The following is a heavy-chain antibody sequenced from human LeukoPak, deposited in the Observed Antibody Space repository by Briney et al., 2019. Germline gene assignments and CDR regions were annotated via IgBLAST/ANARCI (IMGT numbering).Heavy chain of an antibody. J-gene: IGHJ4*02. D-gene: IGHD6-19*01. Sequence: GGSLRLSCAVSGFPFSVYEMNWVRQAPGKGLEWVSHIGSSGTTRYYADSVKGRFSISRDNAENSLFLQMNSLRVEDTGIYYCALLAVASDFDYWGQGALVTVSS. V-gene: IGHV3-48*03. CDR2: IGSSGTTR. CDR1: GFPFSVYE. CDR3: ALLAVASDFDY.